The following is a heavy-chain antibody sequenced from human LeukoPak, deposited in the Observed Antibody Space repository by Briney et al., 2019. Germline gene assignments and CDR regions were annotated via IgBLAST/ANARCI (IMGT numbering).Heavy chain of an antibody. D-gene: IGHD3-10*01. CDR1: GFSFSYYA. J-gene: IGHJ3*02. CDR3: AKDPSSGFADGDAFDI. CDR2: ISSGGGKT. V-gene: IGHV3-23*01. Sequence: GGAVRLSCAASGFSFSYYAMSWVRQAPGKGLEWVSGISSGGGKTYYVDSVKGRFTISRDNPKTTLYLQMNSLRAEDTAVYFCAKDPSSGFADGDAFDIWGQGTRVTLST.